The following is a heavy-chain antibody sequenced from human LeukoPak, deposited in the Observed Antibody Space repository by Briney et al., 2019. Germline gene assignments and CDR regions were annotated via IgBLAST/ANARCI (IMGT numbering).Heavy chain of an antibody. CDR2: VYTSGST. D-gene: IGHD6-19*01. J-gene: IGHJ2*01. CDR3: AGDSSGWNWYFDL. Sequence: SETLSLTCTVSGGSISSGSYYWSWIWQPAGKGLEWIGRVYTSGSTNYNPSLKSRVTISVDTSKNQFSLKLSSVTAADTAVYYCAGDSSGWNWYFDLWGRGTLVTVSS. V-gene: IGHV4-61*02. CDR1: GGSISSGSYY.